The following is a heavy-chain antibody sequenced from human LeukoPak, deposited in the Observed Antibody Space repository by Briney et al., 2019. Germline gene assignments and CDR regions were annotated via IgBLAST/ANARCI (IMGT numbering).Heavy chain of an antibody. CDR1: GDSISSGDYY. D-gene: IGHD6-13*01. CDR2: INHSGST. CDR3: ARRDGIAAAGTPRFDY. V-gene: IGHV4-39*07. Sequence: SETLSLTCTVSGDSISSGDYYWSWIRQPPGKGLEWIGEINHSGSTNYNPSLKSRVTIPVDTSKNQFSLKLSSVTAADTAVYYCARRDGIAAAGTPRFDYWGQGTLVTVSS. J-gene: IGHJ4*02.